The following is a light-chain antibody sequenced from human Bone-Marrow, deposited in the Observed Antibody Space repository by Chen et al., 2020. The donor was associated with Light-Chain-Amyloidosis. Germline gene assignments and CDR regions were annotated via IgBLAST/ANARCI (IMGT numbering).Light chain of an antibody. Sequence: SYVLTQPSSVSVAPGQTATIACGGNNIGSTSVHWYQQTTGQAPLLVVYDDSDRPSGIPERLSGSNSGNTATLTISRVEAGDEADYYCQVWDRSSDRTVFGGGTKLTVL. V-gene: IGLV3-21*02. CDR2: DDS. CDR1: NIGSTS. J-gene: IGLJ3*02. CDR3: QVWDRSSDRTV.